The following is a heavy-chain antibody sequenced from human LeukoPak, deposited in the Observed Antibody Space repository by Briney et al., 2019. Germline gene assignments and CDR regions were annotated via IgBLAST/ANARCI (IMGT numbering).Heavy chain of an antibody. V-gene: IGHV3-23*01. CDR2: ISGSGGST. CDR3: AKVGLERRVFDY. D-gene: IGHD1-1*01. CDR1: GFTFSSYG. J-gene: IGHJ4*02. Sequence: PGGTLRLSCAASGFTFSSYGMSWVRQAPGKGLEWVSAISGSGGSTYYADSVKGRFTISRDNSKNTLYLQMNSLRAEDTAVYYCAKVGLERRVFDYWGQGTLVTVSS.